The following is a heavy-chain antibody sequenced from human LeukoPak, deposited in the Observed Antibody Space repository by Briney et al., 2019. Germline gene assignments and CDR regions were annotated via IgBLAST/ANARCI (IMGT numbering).Heavy chain of an antibody. V-gene: IGHV4-39*01. CDR3: ARLLGAGYFDY. CDR2: IYYSGST. CDR1: GGSISSSSYY. J-gene: IGHJ4*02. D-gene: IGHD1-26*01. Sequence: SETPSLTCTVSGGSISSSSYYWGWIRQPPGKGLEWIGSIYYSGSTYYNPSLKSRVTISVDTSKNQFSLKLSSVTAADTAVYYCARLLGAGYFDYWGQGTLVTVSS.